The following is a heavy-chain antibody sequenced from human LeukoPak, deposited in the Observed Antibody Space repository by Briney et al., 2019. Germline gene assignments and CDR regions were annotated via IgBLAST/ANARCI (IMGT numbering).Heavy chain of an antibody. D-gene: IGHD5-12*01. V-gene: IGHV3-23*01. CDR1: GFTFNSYA. Sequence: PGGSLRLSCAASGFTFNSYAMTWVRQAPGKGLEWVSGISGSGDSTYYADSVKGRFTISRDNAKNSLYLRMNSLRAEDTAVYYCARGPGEGLRLGAFDIWGQGTMVTVSS. CDR3: ARGPGEGLRLGAFDI. CDR2: ISGSGDST. J-gene: IGHJ3*02.